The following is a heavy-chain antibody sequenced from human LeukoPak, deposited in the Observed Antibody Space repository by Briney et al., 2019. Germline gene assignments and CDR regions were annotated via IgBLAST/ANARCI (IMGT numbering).Heavy chain of an antibody. CDR1: GFTFNHYA. Sequence: GGSLRLSCAASGFTFNHYAMNWVRQAPGKGLEWVSAILVGGDTTSYADSVKGGFTISRDNSRNTLYLKINSLSAEDTAVYYCATDLIAHGKVGSSEKVDYGGQGVLVTASA. CDR3: ATDLIAHGKVGSSEKVDY. J-gene: IGHJ4*02. D-gene: IGHD3-10*01. V-gene: IGHV3-23*01. CDR2: ILVGGDTT.